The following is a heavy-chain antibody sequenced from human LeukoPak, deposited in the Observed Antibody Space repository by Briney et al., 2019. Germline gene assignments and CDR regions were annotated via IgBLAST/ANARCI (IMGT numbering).Heavy chain of an antibody. D-gene: IGHD4-11*01. J-gene: IGHJ3*02. CDR3: AREDYRSAFDI. CDR2: IYTSGST. Sequence: PSQTLSLTCTVSGGSISSGSYYGSWIRQPAGKGLEWIGRIYTSGSTNYNPSLKSRATISVDTSKNQFSLKLSSVTAADTAVYYCAREDYRSAFDIWGQGTMVTVSS. V-gene: IGHV4-61*02. CDR1: GGSISSGSYY.